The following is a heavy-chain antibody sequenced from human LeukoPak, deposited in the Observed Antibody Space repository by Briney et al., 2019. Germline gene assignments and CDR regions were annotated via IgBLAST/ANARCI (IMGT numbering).Heavy chain of an antibody. J-gene: IGHJ4*02. CDR3: ARGVTYYDSSGTLGY. CDR2: IIPIFGTA. Sequence: SVKVSCKASGGTFSGYAISWVRQAPGQGLEWMGGIIPIFGTANYAQKFQGRVTITTDEPTSTAYMELSSLRSEDTAVYYCARGVTYYDSSGTLGYWGQGTLVTVSS. V-gene: IGHV1-69*05. CDR1: GGTFSGYA. D-gene: IGHD3-22*01.